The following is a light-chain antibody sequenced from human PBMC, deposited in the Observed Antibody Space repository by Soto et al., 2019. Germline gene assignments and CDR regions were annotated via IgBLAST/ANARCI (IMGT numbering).Light chain of an antibody. CDR2: DAS. V-gene: IGKV3-11*01. CDR1: QSVSSY. Sequence: EIVLTQSPATLSLSPGERATLSCRASQSVSSYLAWYQQKPGQAPRLLIYDASNRATGIPARFSGRGSGTDFTLTISRLEPEDFAVYYCQQYGDSPPWTFGLGTKVDIK. J-gene: IGKJ1*01. CDR3: QQYGDSPPWT.